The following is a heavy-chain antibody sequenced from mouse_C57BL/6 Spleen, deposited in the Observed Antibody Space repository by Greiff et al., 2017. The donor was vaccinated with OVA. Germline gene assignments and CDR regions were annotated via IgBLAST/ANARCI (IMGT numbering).Heavy chain of an antibody. D-gene: IGHD2-1*01. J-gene: IGHJ1*03. Sequence: VQLVESGPGLVQPSQSLSITCTVSGFSLTSYGVHWVRQSPGKGLEWLGVIWSGGSTDYNAAFISRLSISKDNSKSQVFFKMNSLQADDTAIYYCASYYGNYDWYFDVWGTGTTVTVSS. CDR1: GFSLTSYG. V-gene: IGHV2-2*01. CDR3: ASYYGNYDWYFDV. CDR2: IWSGGST.